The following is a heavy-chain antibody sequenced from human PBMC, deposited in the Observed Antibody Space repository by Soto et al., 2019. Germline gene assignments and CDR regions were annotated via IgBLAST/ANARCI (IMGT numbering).Heavy chain of an antibody. V-gene: IGHV1-69*01. Sequence: QVQLVQYGAEVKPPGSSVKVSCKASGITLTRVAISWVLQAPGQGLEWMGGIIPLLNFSKAAQMFQGRVTLIADESTRTADMELSSLISEATGGYYWEKAVYNYVFLTGIMEVWGQGTTVTVSS. CDR3: EKAVYNYVFLTGIMEV. CDR1: GITLTRVA. J-gene: IGHJ6*02. CDR2: IIPLLNFS. D-gene: IGHD3-9*01.